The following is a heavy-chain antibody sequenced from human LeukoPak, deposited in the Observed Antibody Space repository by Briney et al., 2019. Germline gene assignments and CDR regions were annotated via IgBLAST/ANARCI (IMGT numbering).Heavy chain of an antibody. D-gene: IGHD3-10*02. J-gene: IGHJ6*04. V-gene: IGHV3-21*01. CDR1: GFSFSNYA. CDR3: AELGITMIGGV. CDR2: ITSGSSYI. Sequence: GGSLRLSCAASGFSFSNYAMSWVRQAPGKGLEWVSSITSGSSYIYYADSVKGRFTISRDNAKNSLYLQMNSLRAEDTAVYYCAELGITMIGGVWGKGTTVTISS.